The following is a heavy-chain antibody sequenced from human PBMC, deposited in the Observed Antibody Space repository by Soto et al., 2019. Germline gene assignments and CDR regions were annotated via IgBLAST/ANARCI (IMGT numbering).Heavy chain of an antibody. J-gene: IGHJ6*02. CDR1: GGTFSSYA. CDR3: ARSPASRYNWNFGYYYGMDV. D-gene: IGHD1-7*01. Sequence: ASVKVSCKASGGTFSSYAISWVRQAPGQGLEWMGGIIPIFGTANYAQKFQGRVTTTADESTSTAYMELSSLRSEDTAVYYCARSPASRYNWNFGYYYGMDVWGQGTTVTVSS. V-gene: IGHV1-69*13. CDR2: IIPIFGTA.